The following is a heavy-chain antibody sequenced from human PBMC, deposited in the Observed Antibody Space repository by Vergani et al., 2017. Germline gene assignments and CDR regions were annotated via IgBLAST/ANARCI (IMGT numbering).Heavy chain of an antibody. D-gene: IGHD6-19*01. CDR1: GATFRSNT. J-gene: IGHJ4*02. CDR2: IIPVLGKT. V-gene: IGHV1-69*02. CDR3: ATRSIGYSSGWSPDY. Sequence: QVQLVQSGAEVKKPGSSVKVSCKASGATFRSNTISWVRQVPGQGLEWMGRIIPVLGKTKYAQDFQGRLTITADTSTSTAYMELTSLRSQDTAVYYCATRSIGYSSGWSPDYWGQGTLVTVSS.